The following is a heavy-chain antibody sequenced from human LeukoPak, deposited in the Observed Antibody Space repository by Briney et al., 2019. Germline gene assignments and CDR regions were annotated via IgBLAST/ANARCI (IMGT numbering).Heavy chain of an antibody. J-gene: IGHJ4*02. D-gene: IGHD6-19*01. CDR3: TREVEQWLVN. CDR2: ISSNSATT. Sequence: GGSLRLSCAASGFSFSTNSMNWVRQVPGKGLEWISYISSNSATTYYADSVKGRFTISRDNAKNSLYLQMNSLRAEDMAVYFCTREVEQWLVNWGQGTLVTVSS. CDR1: GFSFSTNS. V-gene: IGHV3-48*01.